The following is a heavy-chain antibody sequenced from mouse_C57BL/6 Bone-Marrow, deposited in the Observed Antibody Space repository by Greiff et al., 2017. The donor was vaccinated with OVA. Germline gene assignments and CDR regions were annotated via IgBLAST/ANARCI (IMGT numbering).Heavy chain of an antibody. V-gene: IGHV14-4*01. CDR3: TGVYYGISYVDY. J-gene: IGHJ2*01. Sequence: EVQLQQSGAELVRPGASVKLSCTASGFNIKDDYMHWVKQRPEQGLEWIGWIDPENGDTEYASKFQGKATITADTSSNTAYLQLSSLTSEDTAVYYCTGVYYGISYVDYWGQGTTLTVSS. CDR2: IDPENGDT. D-gene: IGHD1-1*01. CDR1: GFNIKDDY.